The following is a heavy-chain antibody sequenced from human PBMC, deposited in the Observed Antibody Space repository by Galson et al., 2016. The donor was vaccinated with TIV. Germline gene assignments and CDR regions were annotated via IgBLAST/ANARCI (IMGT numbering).Heavy chain of an antibody. V-gene: IGHV3-30*18. CDR3: AKDPAVTTPSNYFES. D-gene: IGHD4-17*01. J-gene: IGHJ4*02. Sequence: SLRLSCAASGFSFSSYGMHWVRQAPGKGLEWVAVILYDGTNKYYADSVKGRFTISRDNSKNTLSLQMNSLGTEDTAVYYCAKDPAVTTPSNYFESWGQGTLVSVSS. CDR1: GFSFSSYG. CDR2: ILYDGTNK.